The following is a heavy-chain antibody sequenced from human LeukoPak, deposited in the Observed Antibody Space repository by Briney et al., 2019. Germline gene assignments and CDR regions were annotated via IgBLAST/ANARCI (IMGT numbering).Heavy chain of an antibody. Sequence: SETLSLTCTVSGGSISSYYWRWIRQPAGKGLVWIGHIYTSGSANYNPSLKSRVTMSVDTSKNQCSLKLSSVTAADTAVYYFAREEQWLVYYFDYWGQGTLVTVSS. CDR1: GGSISSYY. J-gene: IGHJ4*02. CDR2: IYTSGSA. CDR3: AREEQWLVYYFDY. D-gene: IGHD6-19*01. V-gene: IGHV4-4*07.